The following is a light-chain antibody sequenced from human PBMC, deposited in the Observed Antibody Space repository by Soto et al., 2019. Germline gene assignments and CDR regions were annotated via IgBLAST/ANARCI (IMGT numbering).Light chain of an antibody. CDR2: EVS. CDR3: AAWDDSLNAL. CDR1: SSDVGAYNY. Sequence: QSVLTQPASVSGSPGQSITISCTGTSSDVGAYNYVSWYQQQSGKAPKLMIHEVSNRPSGVSNRFSGSKSGNTASLTISGLQAEDEADYYCAAWDDSLNALFGTGTKVTVL. V-gene: IGLV2-14*01. J-gene: IGLJ1*01.